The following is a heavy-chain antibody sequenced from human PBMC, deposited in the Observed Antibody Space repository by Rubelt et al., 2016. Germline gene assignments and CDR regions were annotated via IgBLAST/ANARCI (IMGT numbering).Heavy chain of an antibody. CDR2: ISNSGSFI. Sequence: EVQLVESGGGLVKPGGSLRLSCKASGLTFTGYSINWVRQAPGKGLEWVSSISNSGSFIYYAPSVEGRFNGSRDNAKNSLYLQLTSLRAEDTALYYCASAGATADSRWYFDLWGRGTLVTVSS. CDR1: GLTFTGYS. CDR3: ASAGATADSRWYFDL. V-gene: IGHV3-21*01. D-gene: IGHD6-13*01. J-gene: IGHJ2*01.